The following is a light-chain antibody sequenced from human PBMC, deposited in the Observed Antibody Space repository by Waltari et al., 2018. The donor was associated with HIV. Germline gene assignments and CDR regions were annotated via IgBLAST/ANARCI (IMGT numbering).Light chain of an antibody. V-gene: IGLV3-21*01. CDR3: QVWDSSSVVV. Sequence: SYVLTQPPSVSVAPGKTARITCGGNNMGNKNVHWYQQKPGQAPVLVIYYDSDRPSGIPERFSGSNSGNTATLTISRVEAGDEADYHCQVWDSSSVVVFGGGTKLTVL. J-gene: IGLJ2*01. CDR1: NMGNKN. CDR2: YDS.